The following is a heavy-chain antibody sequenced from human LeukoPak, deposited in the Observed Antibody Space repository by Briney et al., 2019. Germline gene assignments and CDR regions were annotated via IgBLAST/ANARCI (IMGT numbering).Heavy chain of an antibody. CDR2: FRNSDNKR. Sequence: HPGGSLRLSCAASGFTFSTYAMSWVRRAPGKGLEWVSPFRNSDNKRHDADCEEGRFPISRDNYKNKLHLQMNSLPADDTAMYYCAKATGTLGNWGQGTLVTVSS. J-gene: IGHJ4*02. V-gene: IGHV3-23*01. CDR3: AKATGTLGN. D-gene: IGHD1-1*01. CDR1: GFTFSTYA.